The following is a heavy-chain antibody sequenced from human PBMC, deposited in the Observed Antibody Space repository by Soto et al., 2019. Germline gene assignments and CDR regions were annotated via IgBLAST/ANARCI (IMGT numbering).Heavy chain of an antibody. D-gene: IGHD6-19*01. Sequence: GGSLRLSCAASGFTFSSYGMHWVRQAPGKGLEWVAVIWYDGSNKYYADSVKGRFTISRDNSKNTLYLQMNSLRAEDTAVYYCARDVAGISASYYFDYWGQGTLVTVSS. V-gene: IGHV3-33*01. CDR2: IWYDGSNK. CDR3: ARDVAGISASYYFDY. J-gene: IGHJ4*02. CDR1: GFTFSSYG.